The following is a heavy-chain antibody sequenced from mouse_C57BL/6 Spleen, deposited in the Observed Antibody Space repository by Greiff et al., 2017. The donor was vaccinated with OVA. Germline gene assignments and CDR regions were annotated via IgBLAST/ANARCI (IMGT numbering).Heavy chain of an antibody. CDR1: GYTFPDYY. J-gene: IGHJ1*03. Sequence: QVQLQQSGPELVQPGASVKISCKASGYTFPDYYINWVKQRPGQGLEWIGWIYPGSGNTKYNEKFKGKATLTVDTSSSTAYRQLRSLTSEDSAVYFCARRFHYYGSSSWYFDVWGTGTTVTVSS. V-gene: IGHV1-84*01. CDR3: ARRFHYYGSSSWYFDV. CDR2: IYPGSGNT. D-gene: IGHD1-1*01.